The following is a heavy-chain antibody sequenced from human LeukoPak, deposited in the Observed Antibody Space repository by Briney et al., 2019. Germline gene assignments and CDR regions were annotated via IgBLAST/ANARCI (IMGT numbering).Heavy chain of an antibody. CDR1: GGSISSGSYY. Sequence: SQTLSLTCTVSGGSISSGSYYWSWIRQPAGKGLEWIGRIYTSGSTNYNPSLKSRVTLSVDTSKNQFSLKLSSVTAADTAVYYCASYSGSYLYYYYYMDVWGKGTTVTVSS. CDR3: ASYSGSYLYYYYYMDV. V-gene: IGHV4-61*02. CDR2: IYTSGST. J-gene: IGHJ6*03. D-gene: IGHD1-26*01.